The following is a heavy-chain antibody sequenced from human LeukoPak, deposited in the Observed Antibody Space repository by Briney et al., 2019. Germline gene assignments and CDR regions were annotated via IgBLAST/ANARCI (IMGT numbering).Heavy chain of an antibody. CDR1: GFTFSSYG. D-gene: IGHD2-21*01. Sequence: PGGSLRLSCAASGFTFSSYGMHWVRQAPGKGLEWVAVISYDGSNKYYADSVKGRFTISRDNARNALYLQMNSLRAEDTAVYYCAINGCYRGVCAFDVWGQGTMVTVSS. V-gene: IGHV3-30*03. CDR3: AINGCYRGVCAFDV. J-gene: IGHJ3*01. CDR2: ISYDGSNK.